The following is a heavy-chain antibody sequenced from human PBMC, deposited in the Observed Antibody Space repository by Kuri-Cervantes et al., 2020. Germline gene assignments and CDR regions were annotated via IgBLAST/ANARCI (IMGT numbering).Heavy chain of an antibody. CDR2: MNPNSSNT. D-gene: IGHD6-19*01. J-gene: IGHJ5*02. CDR3: ARSYGEQWLGKYNWFDP. V-gene: IGHV1-8*01. Sequence: ASVKVSCKASGYTFTSYDINWVRQATGQGLEWMGWMNPNSSNTNYAQKFQGRVTMTTDTSTSTAYMELRSLRSDDTAVYYCARSYGEQWLGKYNWFDPWGQGTLVTVSS. CDR1: GYTFTSYD.